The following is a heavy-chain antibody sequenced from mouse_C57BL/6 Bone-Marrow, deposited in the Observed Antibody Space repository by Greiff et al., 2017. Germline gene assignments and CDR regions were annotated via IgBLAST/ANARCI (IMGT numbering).Heavy chain of an antibody. D-gene: IGHD2-12*01. Sequence: VKLQESGAELVRPGASVTLSCKASGYTFTDYEMHWVKQTPVHGLEWIGAIDPETGGTAYNQKFKGKAILTADKSSSTAYMELRSLTSEDSAVYYCTRGLGTYYSFFYAMDYWGQGTSVTVSS. V-gene: IGHV1-15*01. CDR3: TRGLGTYYSFFYAMDY. CDR1: GYTFTDYE. J-gene: IGHJ4*01. CDR2: IDPETGGT.